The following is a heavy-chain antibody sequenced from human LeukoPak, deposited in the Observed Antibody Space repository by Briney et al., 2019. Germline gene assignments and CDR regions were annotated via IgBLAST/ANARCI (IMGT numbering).Heavy chain of an antibody. D-gene: IGHD6-19*01. J-gene: IGHJ4*02. CDR2: ISGSGGST. CDR3: AKVSSGWYAAAFDY. Sequence: TGGSLRLSCAASGFTFSSYAMSWVRQAPGKWLEWVSAISGSGGSTYYADSVKGRFTISRDNSKNTLYLQMNSLRAEDTAVYYCAKVSSGWYAAAFDYWGQGTLVTVSS. V-gene: IGHV3-23*01. CDR1: GFTFSSYA.